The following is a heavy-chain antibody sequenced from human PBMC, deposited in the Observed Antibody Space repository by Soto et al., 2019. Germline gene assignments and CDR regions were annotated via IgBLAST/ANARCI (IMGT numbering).Heavy chain of an antibody. D-gene: IGHD3-9*01. CDR3: ARDIVLRYFEGFDP. CDR1: GYTFTSYA. V-gene: IGHV1-3*01. Sequence: EASVKVSCKASGYTFTSYAMHWVRQAPGQRLEWMGWINAGNGNTKYSQKFQGRVTITRDTSASTAYMELSSLRSEDTAVYYCARDIVLRYFEGFDPWGQGTLVTVSS. CDR2: INAGNGNT. J-gene: IGHJ5*02.